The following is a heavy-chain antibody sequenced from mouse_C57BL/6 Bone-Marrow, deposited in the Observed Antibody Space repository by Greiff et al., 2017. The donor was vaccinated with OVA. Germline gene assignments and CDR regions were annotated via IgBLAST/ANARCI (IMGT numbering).Heavy chain of an antibody. CDR1: GYTFTSYW. J-gene: IGHJ4*01. CDR2: INPSNGGT. Sequence: VQLQQPGTELVKPGASVKLSCKASGYTFTSYWMHWVKQRPGQGLEWIGNINPSNGGTNYNEKFKSKATLTVDKSSSTAYMQLSSLTSEDSAVYYCARSSSGYVGAMDYWGQGTSVTVSS. CDR3: ARSSSGYVGAMDY. V-gene: IGHV1-53*01. D-gene: IGHD3-2*02.